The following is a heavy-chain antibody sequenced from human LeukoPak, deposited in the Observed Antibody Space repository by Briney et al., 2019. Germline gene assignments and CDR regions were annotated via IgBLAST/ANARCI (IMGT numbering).Heavy chain of an antibody. CDR2: IYWNDDT. J-gene: IGHJ4*02. Sequence: SGPTLVNPTQTLELTCTISGFSLSTSEVGVAWIRQPPGKALEGLALIYWNDDTNYRSSLKNRLTITKDTFKNQVALTMTNMDPVDTAIYYCAHSLFGSQRNAVFDSWGQGTLVTVSS. CDR3: AHSLFGSQRNAVFDS. V-gene: IGHV2-5*01. CDR1: GFSLSTSEVG. D-gene: IGHD3-3*01.